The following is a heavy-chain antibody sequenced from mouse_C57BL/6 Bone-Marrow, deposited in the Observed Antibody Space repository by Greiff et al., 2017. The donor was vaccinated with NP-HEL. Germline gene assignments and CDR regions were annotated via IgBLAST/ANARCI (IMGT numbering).Heavy chain of an antibody. CDR3: AREDYYAPYYFDY. V-gene: IGHV1-69*01. J-gene: IGHJ2*01. D-gene: IGHD1-1*01. CDR2: IDPSDSYT. CDR1: GYTFTSYW. Sequence: QVQLQQPGAELVMPGASVKLSCKASGYTFTSYWMHWVKQRPGQGLEWIGDIDPSDSYTNYNQKFKGKSTLTVDKSSSTAYMQLSSLTSEDSAVYYCAREDYYAPYYFDYWGQGTTLTVSS.